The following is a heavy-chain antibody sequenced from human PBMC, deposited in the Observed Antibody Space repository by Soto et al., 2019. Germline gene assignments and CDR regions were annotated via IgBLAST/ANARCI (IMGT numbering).Heavy chain of an antibody. Sequence: SETLSLTCTVSGDSVSSGDYYWTWIRQPPGKGLEWVGHIYFSGRTNYIPSLESRVTISLDTSKNQFSLKLTSVTAADTAVYYCARVPIDTYMIYWSDPWGQGTLVT. J-gene: IGHJ5*02. CDR2: IYFSGRT. CDR3: ARVPIDTYMIYWSDP. CDR1: GDSVSSGDYY. D-gene: IGHD3-16*01. V-gene: IGHV4-61*08.